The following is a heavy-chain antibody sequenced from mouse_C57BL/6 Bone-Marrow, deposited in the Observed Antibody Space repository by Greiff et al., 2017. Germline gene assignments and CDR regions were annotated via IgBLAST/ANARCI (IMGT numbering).Heavy chain of an antibody. CDR1: GYTFTNYW. V-gene: IGHV1-63*01. CDR3: ARGEATRGYYAMDY. J-gene: IGHJ4*01. Sequence: VKLMESGAELVRPGTSVKMSCKASGYTFTNYWIGWAKQRPGHGLEWIGDIYPGGGYTNYNEKFKGKATLTADKSSSTAYMQFSSLTSEDSAIYYCARGEATRGYYAMDYWGQGTSVTVSS. CDR2: IYPGGGYT. D-gene: IGHD3-2*02.